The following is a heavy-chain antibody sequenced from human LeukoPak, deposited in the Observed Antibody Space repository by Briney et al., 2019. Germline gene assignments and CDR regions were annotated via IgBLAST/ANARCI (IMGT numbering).Heavy chain of an antibody. V-gene: IGHV4-59*01. CDR2: IYYSGST. Sequence: SETLSLTCTVSGGSISSYYWSWIRQPPGKGLEWIGYIYYSGSTNYNPSLKSRVTISVDTSKNQFSLKLSSVTAADTALYYCARGKSGYSSTVGYFQHWGQGTLVTVSS. J-gene: IGHJ1*01. CDR1: GGSISSYY. CDR3: ARGKSGYSSTVGYFQH. D-gene: IGHD6-13*01.